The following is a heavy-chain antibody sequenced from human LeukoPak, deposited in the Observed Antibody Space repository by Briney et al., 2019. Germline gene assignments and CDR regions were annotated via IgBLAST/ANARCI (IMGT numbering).Heavy chain of an antibody. V-gene: IGHV4-38-2*01. CDR3: ARTRSRSGTLYY. Sequence: PSETLSLTCAVSGYSISSGYYWGWIRQPPGKGPEWIGSIYHSGSTYYNPSLKSRVTISVDTSKNQFSLKLSSVTAADTAVYYCARTRSRSGTLYYWGQGTLVTVSS. CDR2: IYHSGST. CDR1: GYSISSGYY. J-gene: IGHJ4*02. D-gene: IGHD3-10*01.